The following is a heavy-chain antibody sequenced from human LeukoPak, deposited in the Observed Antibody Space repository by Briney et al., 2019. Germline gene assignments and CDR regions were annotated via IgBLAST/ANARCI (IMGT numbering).Heavy chain of an antibody. Sequence: GSLGLSCAASGFTFSDYYMSWIRQAPGKGVEWVSYISSSGSSIYYADSVKGRFTISRDNAKNSLYLQMNSLRAEDTAVYSCARDPIAAAGYWGQGTLVTVSS. CDR3: ARDPIAAAGY. D-gene: IGHD6-13*01. J-gene: IGHJ4*02. CDR2: ISSSGSSI. V-gene: IGHV3-11*01. CDR1: GFTFSDYY.